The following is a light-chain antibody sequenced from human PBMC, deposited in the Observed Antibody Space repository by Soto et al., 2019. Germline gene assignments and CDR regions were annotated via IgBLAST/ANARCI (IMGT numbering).Light chain of an antibody. Sequence: EIVLTQSPGTLSLSPGERATLSCGASQSVTSNYLAWYQQKPGQAPRLLIFGASIRVKGIPDRFIGSGSGTDFTLTISRLEPEDFAVDYCQHYVTSLTTFGQGTKVEVK. J-gene: IGKJ1*01. CDR2: GAS. CDR1: QSVTSNY. CDR3: QHYVTSLTT. V-gene: IGKV3-20*01.